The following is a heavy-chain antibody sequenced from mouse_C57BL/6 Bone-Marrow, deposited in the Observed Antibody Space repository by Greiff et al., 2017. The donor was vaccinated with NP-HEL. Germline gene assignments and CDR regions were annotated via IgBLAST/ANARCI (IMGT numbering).Heavy chain of an antibody. Sequence: VQLQQSGPGLVQPSQSLSITCTVSGFSLTSYGVHWVRQSPGKGLEWLGVIWRGGSTDYNAAFMSRLRITKDNSKSQVFFKMNSLQADDTAIYYCASIYYGYDGYYAMDYWGQGTSVTVSS. V-gene: IGHV2-5*01. CDR2: IWRGGST. CDR3: ASIYYGYDGYYAMDY. CDR1: GFSLTSYG. J-gene: IGHJ4*01. D-gene: IGHD2-2*01.